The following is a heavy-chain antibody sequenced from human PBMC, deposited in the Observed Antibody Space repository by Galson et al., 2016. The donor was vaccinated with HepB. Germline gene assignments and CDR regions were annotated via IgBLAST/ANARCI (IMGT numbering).Heavy chain of an antibody. D-gene: IGHD3-16*01. CDR3: VRASGELRA. J-gene: IGHJ5*02. CDR2: FTTTT. CDR1: GFTFSTFA. Sequence: SLRLSCAASGFTFSTFAMNWVRQAPGKGLEWVSTFTTTTSYADSVKGRFTISRDNAKNTLYLQMNSLRAEDTAVYYCVRASGELRAWGQGTLVTVSS. V-gene: IGHV3-23*01.